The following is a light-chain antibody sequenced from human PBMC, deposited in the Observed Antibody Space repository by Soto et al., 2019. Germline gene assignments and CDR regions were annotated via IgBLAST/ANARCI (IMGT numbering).Light chain of an antibody. CDR2: GAS. V-gene: IGKV3-15*01. Sequence: EIVMTQSPGTLSVSPGERATLSCRASQSVSSNLAWYQQQPGQAPRLLIDGASTRATGIPARFSGSGSETEFTLTISSLQSEDFAVYYCQQFYNWPRTFGQGTKVEIK. CDR1: QSVSSN. J-gene: IGKJ1*01. CDR3: QQFYNWPRT.